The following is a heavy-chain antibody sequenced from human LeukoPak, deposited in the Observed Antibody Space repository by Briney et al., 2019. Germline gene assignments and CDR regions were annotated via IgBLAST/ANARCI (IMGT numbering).Heavy chain of an antibody. Sequence: ASVKVSCKASGYTFTSYGISWVRQAPGQGLEWMGWISAYNGNTNYAKKLQGRVTMTTDTSTSTAYMELRSLRSDDTAVYYCARALRGNDILPGYPIDYWGQGTLVTVSS. V-gene: IGHV1-18*01. D-gene: IGHD3-9*01. CDR2: ISAYNGNT. J-gene: IGHJ4*02. CDR1: GYTFTSYG. CDR3: ARALRGNDILPGYPIDY.